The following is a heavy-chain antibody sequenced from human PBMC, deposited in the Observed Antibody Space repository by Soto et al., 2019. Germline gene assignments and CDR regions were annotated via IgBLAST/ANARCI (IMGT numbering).Heavy chain of an antibody. CDR3: ARQHPLDSSAWYI. CDR1: GDSFTSFW. J-gene: IGHJ4*02. V-gene: IGHV5-51*01. CDR2: IYPRDSDI. Sequence: ESLKISCEVSGDSFTSFWIVWVRHMPLKGLEWTGIIYPRDSDIRYSPSLQGQVTISADKSISTAYLEWSSLKASDTAMYYCARQHPLDSSAWYIWGQGTLVTAPQ. D-gene: IGHD6-19*01.